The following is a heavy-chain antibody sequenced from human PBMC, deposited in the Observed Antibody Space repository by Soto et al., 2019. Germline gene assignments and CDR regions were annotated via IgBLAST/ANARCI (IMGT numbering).Heavy chain of an antibody. D-gene: IGHD3-22*01. V-gene: IGHV4-30-4*01. Sequence: SETLSLTCTVSGGSISSDDYYWSWIRQTPGRGLEWIGYIHSSGSIYYNPSLKSRATMSIDTAGNQFSLKVSSVTVADTAVYYCARDLDGLHDDTSGPFPRPGWGQGTLVTVSS. CDR3: ARDLDGLHDDTSGPFPRPG. J-gene: IGHJ1*01. CDR2: IHSSGSI. CDR1: GGSISSDDYY.